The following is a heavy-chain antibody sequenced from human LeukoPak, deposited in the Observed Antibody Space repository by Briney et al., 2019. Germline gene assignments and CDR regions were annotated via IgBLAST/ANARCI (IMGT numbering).Heavy chain of an antibody. Sequence: GSLRLSCTVSGGSISSYYWSWIRQPAGKGLEWIGRIYTSGSTNYNPSLKSRVTMSVDTSKNQFSLKLSSVTAADTAVYYCARDNRRAFDYWGQGTLVTVSS. V-gene: IGHV4-4*07. CDR3: ARDNRRAFDY. CDR2: IYTSGST. J-gene: IGHJ4*02. D-gene: IGHD1-14*01. CDR1: GGSISSYY.